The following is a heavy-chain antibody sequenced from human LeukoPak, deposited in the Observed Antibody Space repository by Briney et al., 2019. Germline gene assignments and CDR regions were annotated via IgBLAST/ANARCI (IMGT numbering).Heavy chain of an antibody. CDR1: GGTFSSYA. CDR3: ARDDGSCYDY. CDR2: IIPILGIA. J-gene: IGHJ4*02. Sequence: SVKVPCKASGGTFSSYAISWVRQAPGQGLEWMGRIIPILGIANYAQKFQGRVTITADKSTSTAYMELSSLRSEDTAVYYCARDDGSCYDYWGQGTLVTVSS. D-gene: IGHD2-15*01. V-gene: IGHV1-69*04.